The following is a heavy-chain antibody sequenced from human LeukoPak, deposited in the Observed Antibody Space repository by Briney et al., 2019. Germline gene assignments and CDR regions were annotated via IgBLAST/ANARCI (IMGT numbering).Heavy chain of an antibody. Sequence: SETLSLTCTVSGGSISSHYWSWIRQPPGKGLEWIGYIYYSGSTNYNPSLKSRVTISVDTSKNQFSLKLSSVTAADTAVYYCARGRRVHYSSSWSYMDVWGKGTTVTVSS. D-gene: IGHD6-13*01. J-gene: IGHJ6*03. CDR3: ARGRRVHYSSSWSYMDV. CDR1: GGSISSHY. V-gene: IGHV4-59*11. CDR2: IYYSGST.